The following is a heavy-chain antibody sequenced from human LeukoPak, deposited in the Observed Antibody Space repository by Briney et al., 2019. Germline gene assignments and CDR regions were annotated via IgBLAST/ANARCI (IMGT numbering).Heavy chain of an antibody. CDR3: GRGGNGIDI. V-gene: IGHV3-74*01. CDR1: GFTFSHYL. CDR2: INSDESNT. D-gene: IGHD2-8*01. Sequence: QAGGSLRLSCAAFGFTFSHYLMHWVRQAPGKGLVWVSRINSDESNTNSYADSVKGRFIISRDNAKNTLYLQMNSLRAEDTAVYFCGRGGNGIDIWGQGTTVIVSS. J-gene: IGHJ3*02.